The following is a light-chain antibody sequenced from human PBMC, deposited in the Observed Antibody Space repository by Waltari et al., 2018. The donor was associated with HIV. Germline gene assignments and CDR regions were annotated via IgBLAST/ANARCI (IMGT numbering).Light chain of an antibody. CDR3: QQYYSNPLT. Sequence: DIVLTQSPDSLAVSLGERATINCKSSQSVLYSSNNKNYLVWYQQKPGQPPKLLLYWASTRESGVPDRFSGSGSGTDFTLTISSLQAEDVAVYHCQQYYSNPLTFGGGTKVEIK. CDR2: WAS. J-gene: IGKJ4*01. V-gene: IGKV4-1*01. CDR1: QSVLYSSNNKNY.